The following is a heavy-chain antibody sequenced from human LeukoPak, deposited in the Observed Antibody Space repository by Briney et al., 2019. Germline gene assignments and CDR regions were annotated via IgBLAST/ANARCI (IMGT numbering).Heavy chain of an antibody. J-gene: IGHJ3*02. Sequence: NPSETLSLTCTVSGGSISSGSYYWSWIRQPAGKGLGWIGRIYTSGSTNYNPSLKSRVTISVDTSKNQFSLKLSSVTAADTAVYYCARYCGGDCPPWDAFDIWGQGTMVTVSS. CDR3: ARYCGGDCPPWDAFDI. D-gene: IGHD2-21*01. CDR2: IYTSGST. V-gene: IGHV4-61*02. CDR1: GGSISSGSYY.